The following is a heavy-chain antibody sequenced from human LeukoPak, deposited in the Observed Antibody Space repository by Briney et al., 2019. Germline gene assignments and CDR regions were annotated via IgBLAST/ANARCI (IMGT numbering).Heavy chain of an antibody. Sequence: GGSLRLSCAASGFTFSSCGMHWVRQAPGKGLEWVAFIRYDGSNKYYADSVKGRFTISRDNSKNTLYLQMNSLRAEDTAVYYCAKGRGDIVVVPAATHWGQGTLVTVSS. J-gene: IGHJ4*02. CDR3: AKGRGDIVVVPAATH. D-gene: IGHD2-2*01. CDR1: GFTFSSCG. CDR2: IRYDGSNK. V-gene: IGHV3-30*02.